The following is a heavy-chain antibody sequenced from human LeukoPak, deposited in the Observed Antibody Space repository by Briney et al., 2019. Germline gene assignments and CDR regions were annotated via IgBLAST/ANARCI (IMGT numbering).Heavy chain of an antibody. D-gene: IGHD2-2*02. J-gene: IGHJ4*02. CDR3: AKEYCSSTSCYIWSPAGYRGDYFDY. CDR1: GFTFSSYA. V-gene: IGHV3-23*01. Sequence: GGSLRLSCAASGFTFSSYAMSWVRQAPGKGLEWVSAISGSGGSTHYADSVKGRFTISRDNSKNTLYLQMNSLRAEDTAVYYCAKEYCSSTSCYIWSPAGYRGDYFDYWGQGTLVTVSS. CDR2: ISGSGGST.